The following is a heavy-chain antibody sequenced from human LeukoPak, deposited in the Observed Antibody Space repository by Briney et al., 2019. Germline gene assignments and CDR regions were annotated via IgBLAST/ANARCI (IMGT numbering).Heavy chain of an antibody. CDR3: ARVNCSGGSCYPNDAFDI. CDR1: GYTFTSYY. J-gene: IGHJ3*02. CDR2: INPSGGST. D-gene: IGHD2-15*01. V-gene: IGHV1-46*01. Sequence: GASVTVSCTASGYTFTSYYMHWVRQAPGQGLEWMGIINPSGGSTSYAQKFQGRVTMTRDTSTRTVYMELSSLRSEDTAVYYCARVNCSGGSCYPNDAFDIWGQGTMVTVSS.